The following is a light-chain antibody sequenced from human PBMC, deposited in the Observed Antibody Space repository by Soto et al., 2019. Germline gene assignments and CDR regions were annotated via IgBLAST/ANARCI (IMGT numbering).Light chain of an antibody. Sequence: QSALTQPASVSGSPGQSIAISCIGTSSDVGSFDIVSWYQQHPGKVPKLIIYDVTVRPSGVSDRFSGSKSGNTASLTISGLQAEDEADYYCTSYTSSSTHVFGTGTKVTVL. J-gene: IGLJ1*01. CDR3: TSYTSSSTHV. V-gene: IGLV2-14*02. CDR1: SSDVGSFDI. CDR2: DVT.